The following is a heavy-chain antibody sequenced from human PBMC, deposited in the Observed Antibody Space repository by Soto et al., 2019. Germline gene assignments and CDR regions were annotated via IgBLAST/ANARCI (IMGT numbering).Heavy chain of an antibody. V-gene: IGHV4-59*08. CDR2: ISYTGST. Sequence: SETLSLTCIVSGGSIGSYYWGWIRQPPGKGLEWIGYISYTGSTDYSPSLKSRVTISVDTSKNQFSLKVRSVTAADTAIYFCARHYPIGNNWNYFDYWGRGTLVTVSS. J-gene: IGHJ4*02. CDR3: ARHYPIGNNWNYFDY. D-gene: IGHD1-1*01. CDR1: GGSIGSYY.